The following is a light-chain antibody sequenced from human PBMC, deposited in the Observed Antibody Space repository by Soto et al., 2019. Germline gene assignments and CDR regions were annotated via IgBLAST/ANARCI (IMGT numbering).Light chain of an antibody. J-gene: IGKJ2*01. CDR2: AAS. CDR1: QSISTY. CDR3: QQSYSIPRS. Sequence: DIQMTQSPSSLSASVGDRVTITCRASQSISTYLIWYQQKPGKAPKRLIYAASSLQSGVPSRFSGSGSGTDFTLTISNLQPEDFATYYCQQSYSIPRSFGPGTKLEIK. V-gene: IGKV1-39*01.